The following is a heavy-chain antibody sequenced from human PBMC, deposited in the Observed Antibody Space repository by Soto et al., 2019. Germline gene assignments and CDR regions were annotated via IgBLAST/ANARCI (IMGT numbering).Heavy chain of an antibody. CDR3: ARDSGYDSFVGAFDI. J-gene: IGHJ3*02. Sequence: SLRLSCAASGFTFSSYAMHWVRQAPGKGLEWVAVISYDGSNKYYADSVKGRFTISRDNSKNTLCLQMNSLRAEDTAVYYCARDSGYDSFVGAFDIWGQGTMVTVSS. D-gene: IGHD5-12*01. CDR1: GFTFSSYA. V-gene: IGHV3-30-3*01. CDR2: ISYDGSNK.